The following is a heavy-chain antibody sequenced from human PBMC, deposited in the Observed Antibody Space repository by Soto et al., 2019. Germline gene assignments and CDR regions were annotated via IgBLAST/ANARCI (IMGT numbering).Heavy chain of an antibody. D-gene: IGHD2-8*02. J-gene: IGHJ3*01. V-gene: IGHV5-51*01. CDR3: ARCTGPYSACSD. Sequence: PGESLKISCKGSGYRFTTYWIVWVRQMPGKGLEWMGIIYPSDSDTRYNPSFQGQVTISVDKSISTAYLQWSSLKASETAMYYCARCTGPYSACSDWGQGTMVTVS. CDR1: GYRFTTYW. CDR2: IYPSDSDT.